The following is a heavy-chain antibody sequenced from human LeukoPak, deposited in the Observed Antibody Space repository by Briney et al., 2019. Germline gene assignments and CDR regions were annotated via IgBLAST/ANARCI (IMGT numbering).Heavy chain of an antibody. CDR2: IYYSGST. CDR3: ARDGGGCYLFDY. D-gene: IGHD2-15*01. CDR1: GGSISSHY. Sequence: SETLSLTCTVSGGSISSHYWSWIRQPPGKGLEWIGYIYYSGSTNYNPSLKSRVTISVDTSKNQFSLQPSSVPAANRAVYYVARDGGGCYLFDYWGQGTLVTLSS. J-gene: IGHJ4*02. V-gene: IGHV4-59*11.